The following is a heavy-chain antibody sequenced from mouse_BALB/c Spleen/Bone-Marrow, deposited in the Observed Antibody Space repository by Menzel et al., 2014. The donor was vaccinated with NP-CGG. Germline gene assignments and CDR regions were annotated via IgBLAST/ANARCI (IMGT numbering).Heavy chain of an antibody. CDR3: ANIYYGDYGWFSY. Sequence: VQLQQSGAELVMPGASVKMSCKASGYTFTDYWIHWVKQRPGQGPEWIGAIDTSYTYTTYNQKFKGKATLTVDASSSTAYIQLSSLASEDSAVYYCANIYYGDYGWFSYWGQGTLVTVSA. V-gene: IGHV1-69*01. J-gene: IGHJ3*01. CDR2: IDTSYTYT. D-gene: IGHD2-13*01. CDR1: GYTFTDYW.